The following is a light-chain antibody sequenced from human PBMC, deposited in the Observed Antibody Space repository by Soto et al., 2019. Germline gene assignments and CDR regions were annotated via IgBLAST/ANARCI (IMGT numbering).Light chain of an antibody. CDR3: RQATQAYT. CDR1: QSLVHSDGNTY. J-gene: IGKJ2*01. V-gene: IGKV2-24*01. CDR2: MIS. Sequence: DLVLTQTPLSSPVTLGQPASISCRSSQSLVHSDGNTYLTWRQQRPCQPPRLLIYMISNRFSGVPDRFSGSGAATDFTLKISRVEADDVGVYYCRQATQAYTFCQGTKLEMK.